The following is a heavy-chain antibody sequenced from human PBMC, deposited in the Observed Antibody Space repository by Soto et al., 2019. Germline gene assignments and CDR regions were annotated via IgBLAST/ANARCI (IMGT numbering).Heavy chain of an antibody. CDR1: GFTFSNAW. CDR2: IKSKTDGGTT. V-gene: IGHV3-15*01. CDR3: TTFAPTQWYGRADDFDI. D-gene: IGHD2-15*01. J-gene: IGHJ3*02. Sequence: EVQLVESGGGLVKPGGSLRLSCAASGFTFSNAWMSWVRQAPGKGLEWVGRIKSKTDGGTTDYAAPVKGRFTISRDDAKNTLYLQMTSLKTDDTAVYYCTTFAPTQWYGRADDFDIWGQGTMVPVSS.